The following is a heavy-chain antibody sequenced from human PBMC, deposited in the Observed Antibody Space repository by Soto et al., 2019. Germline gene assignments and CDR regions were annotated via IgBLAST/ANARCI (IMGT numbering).Heavy chain of an antibody. J-gene: IGHJ5*02. D-gene: IGHD3-10*01. Sequence: GLEWIGEINHSGSTNYNPSLKSRVTISVDTSKNQFSLKLSSVTAADTAVYYCARHNPYYYGSGSYSGWFDPWGQGTLVTVSS. CDR3: ARHNPYYYGSGSYSGWFDP. V-gene: IGHV4-34*01. CDR2: INHSGST.